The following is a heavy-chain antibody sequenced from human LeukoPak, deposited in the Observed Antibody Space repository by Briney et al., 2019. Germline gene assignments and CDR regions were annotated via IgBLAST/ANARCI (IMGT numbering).Heavy chain of an antibody. D-gene: IGHD2-8*01. CDR3: ARGNNNDHLAWFDP. CDR1: GFTFSIYA. V-gene: IGHV4-59*01. Sequence: GSLRLSCAASGFTFSIYAMSWIRQPPGKGLEWVGYIYYSGSTNYNPSLKSRVTISVDTSKNQFSLKLSSVTAADTAVYYCARGNNNDHLAWFDPWGQGTLVTVSS. CDR2: IYYSGST. J-gene: IGHJ5*02.